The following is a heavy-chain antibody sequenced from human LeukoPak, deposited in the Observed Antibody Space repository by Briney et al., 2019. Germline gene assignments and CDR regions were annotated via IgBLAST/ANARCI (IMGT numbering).Heavy chain of an antibody. CDR3: ARVTMVRGVMGQLDY. Sequence: GASVKVSCKASGYTFTVYYMHWVRQAPGQGLEWMGWINPNSGGTNYAQKFQGRVTMTRDTSISTAYMELSRLRSDDTAVYYCARVTMVRGVMGQLDYWGQGTLVTVSS. D-gene: IGHD3-10*01. V-gene: IGHV1-2*02. J-gene: IGHJ4*02. CDR1: GYTFTVYY. CDR2: INPNSGGT.